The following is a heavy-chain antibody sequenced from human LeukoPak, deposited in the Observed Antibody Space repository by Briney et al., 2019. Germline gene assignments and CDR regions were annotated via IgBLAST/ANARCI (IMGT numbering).Heavy chain of an antibody. Sequence: PGGSLTLSCAASGFTFSYHWMTWVRQAPGKGLEWVANIKNDGAVKNYVDSMKGRFTISRDNAKNSLYLQMNSLRAEDTAVYYCAKDSYSKGDFWGQGVLVTVSS. CDR2: IKNDGAVK. J-gene: IGHJ4*02. D-gene: IGHD6-13*01. CDR3: AKDSYSKGDF. CDR1: GFTFSYHW. V-gene: IGHV3-7*01.